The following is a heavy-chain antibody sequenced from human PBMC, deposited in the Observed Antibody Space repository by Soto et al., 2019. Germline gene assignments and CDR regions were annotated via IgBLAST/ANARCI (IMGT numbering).Heavy chain of an antibody. D-gene: IGHD1-1*01. CDR1: GYTLTEVS. CDR3: ATDFQRRGTFDAFDI. J-gene: IGHJ3*02. CDR2: FHPEDGEI. Sequence: QVQLVQSGAEVKKPGASVKVSCKVFGYTLTEVSIHWVRQAPRKGLEWMGGFHPEDGEIIYAQKFQGRVTMTEDTSADTAYLELSSLRSDDTAVYHCATDFQRRGTFDAFDIWGQGTMVTVSP. V-gene: IGHV1-24*01.